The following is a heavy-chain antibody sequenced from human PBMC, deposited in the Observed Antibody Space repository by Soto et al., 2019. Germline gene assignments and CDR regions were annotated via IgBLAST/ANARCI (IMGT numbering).Heavy chain of an antibody. V-gene: IGHV1-46*03. Sequence: ASVKVSCKASGYTFTSSYMHWVRQAPGQGLEWMGIINPSGGSTSYAQKFQGRVTMTRDTSTSTVYMELSSLRSEDTAVYYCARGGLNIVATGAAFDIWGQGTMVTVSS. CDR1: GYTFTSSY. CDR3: ARGGLNIVATGAAFDI. J-gene: IGHJ3*02. CDR2: INPSGGST. D-gene: IGHD5-12*01.